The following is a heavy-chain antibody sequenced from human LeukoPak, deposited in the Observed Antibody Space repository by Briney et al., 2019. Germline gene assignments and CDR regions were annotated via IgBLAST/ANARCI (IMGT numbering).Heavy chain of an antibody. D-gene: IGHD3-22*01. J-gene: IGHJ4*02. CDR2: IKEDGSEE. CDR3: ARVRSGYYSDY. CDR1: GFTFSNYW. Sequence: GGSLRLSCAASGFTFSNYWMSWVRQAPGKGLEWVANIKEDGSEEYYVDSVKGRFTISRDNAKSSLYLQMNSLRAEDTAVFYCARVRSGYYSDYWGQGTLVTVSS. V-gene: IGHV3-7*01.